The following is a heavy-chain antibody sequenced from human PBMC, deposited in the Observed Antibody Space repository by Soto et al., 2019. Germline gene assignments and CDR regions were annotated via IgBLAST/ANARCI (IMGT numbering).Heavy chain of an antibody. CDR1: GFTFSSYA. Sequence: GGSLRLSCAASGFTFSSYAMHWGRQAPGKGLEWVAVISYDGSNKYYADSVKGRFTISRDNSKNTLYLQMNSLRAEDTAVYYCARPLWFGECPQTPFDYWGQGTLVTVSS. V-gene: IGHV3-30-3*01. CDR3: ARPLWFGECPQTPFDY. CDR2: ISYDGSNK. J-gene: IGHJ4*02. D-gene: IGHD3-10*01.